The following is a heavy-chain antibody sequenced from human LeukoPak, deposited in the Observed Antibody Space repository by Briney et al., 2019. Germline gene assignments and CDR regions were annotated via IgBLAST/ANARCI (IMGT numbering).Heavy chain of an antibody. CDR1: GGSISSGGYY. J-gene: IGHJ4*02. Sequence: SETLSLTCTVSGGSISSGGYYWSWIRQHPGKGVEWIGYIYYSGSTYYNPSLKSRVTISVDTSKNQFSLKLSSVTAADTAVYYCARGASWLPFDYWGQGTLVTVSS. D-gene: IGHD2-2*01. V-gene: IGHV4-31*03. CDR3: ARGASWLPFDY. CDR2: IYYSGST.